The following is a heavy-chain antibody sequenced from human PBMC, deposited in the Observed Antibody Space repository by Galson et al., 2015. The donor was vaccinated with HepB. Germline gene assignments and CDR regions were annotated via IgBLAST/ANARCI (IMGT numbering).Heavy chain of an antibody. CDR1: GGSISSYY. Sequence: ETLSLTCTVSGGSISSYYWSWIRQPAGKGLEWIGRIYTSGSTNYNPSLKSRVTMSVDTSKNQFSLKLSSVTAADTAVYYCARGRVDCGGDCYPPNYYYYGMDVWGQGTTVTVSS. V-gene: IGHV4-4*07. CDR2: IYTSGST. CDR3: ARGRVDCGGDCYPPNYYYYGMDV. D-gene: IGHD2-21*02. J-gene: IGHJ6*02.